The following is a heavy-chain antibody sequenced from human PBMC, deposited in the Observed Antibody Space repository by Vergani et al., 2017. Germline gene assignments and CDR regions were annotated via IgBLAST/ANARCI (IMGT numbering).Heavy chain of an antibody. D-gene: IGHD3-10*01. CDR3: ARTITIVPGPADY. CDR1: GYPFTGYY. V-gene: IGHV1-2*02. Sequence: QVQLVQSGAEVKKPGASVKVSCKASGYPFTGYYMHWVRQAPGQGIEWMGWINPNSGGTNYAQKFQGRVTMTRDTSISSAYMELSRLRSDDTAVYYCARTITIVPGPADYWGQGTLVTVSS. J-gene: IGHJ4*02. CDR2: INPNSGGT.